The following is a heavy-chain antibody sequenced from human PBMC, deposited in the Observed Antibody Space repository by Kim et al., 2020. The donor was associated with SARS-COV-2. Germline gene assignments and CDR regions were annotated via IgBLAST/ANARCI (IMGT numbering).Heavy chain of an antibody. V-gene: IGHV3-30-3*01. CDR1: GFTFSSYA. CDR2: ISYDGSNK. J-gene: IGHJ6*01. D-gene: IGHD2-15*01. Sequence: GGSLRLSCAASGFTFSSYAMHWVRQAPGKGLEWVAVISYDGSNKYYADSVKGRFTISRDNSKNTLYLQMNSLRAEDTAVYYCAFYLRSSYYYYYGMDVWG. CDR3: AFYLRSSYYYYYGMDV.